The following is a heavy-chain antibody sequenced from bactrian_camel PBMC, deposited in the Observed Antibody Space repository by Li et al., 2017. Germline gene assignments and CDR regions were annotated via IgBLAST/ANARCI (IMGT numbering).Heavy chain of an antibody. CDR1: GYTLPMN. V-gene: IGHV3S53*01. CDR2: IAGDGRT. D-gene: IGHD7*01. CDR3: AAAAGLFGGTCLDVRSVDY. J-gene: IGHJ4*01. Sequence: HVQLVESGGGSVQAGESLRLSCVASGYTLPMNMGWFRRLPGQEREGVAAIAGDGRTDYADSVKGRFTISRDGAKNTVYLQMNSLKLEDTAMYYCAAAAGLFGGTCLDVRSVDYWGQGTQVTVS.